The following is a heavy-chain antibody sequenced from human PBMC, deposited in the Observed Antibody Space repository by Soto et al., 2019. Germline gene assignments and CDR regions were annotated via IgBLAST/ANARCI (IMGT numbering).Heavy chain of an antibody. CDR2: IYYSGST. V-gene: IGHV4-59*01. CDR3: ARQSCGRYDGMDV. D-gene: IGHD2-21*01. J-gene: IGHJ6*04. Sequence: SETLSLTCTVSGGSISSYYWSWIRQPPGKGLEWIGYIYYSGSTNYNPSLKSRVTISVDTSKNQFSLKLSSVTAADTAVYYCARQSCGRYDGMDVWAXGAMVTVXS. CDR1: GGSISSYY.